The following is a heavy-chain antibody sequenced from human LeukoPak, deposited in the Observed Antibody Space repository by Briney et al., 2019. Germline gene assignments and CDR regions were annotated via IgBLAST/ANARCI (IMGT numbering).Heavy chain of an antibody. D-gene: IGHD3-3*01. CDR1: GGSISSSSYY. CDR3: ARVGSGRHYFYYYYGMDV. V-gene: IGHV4-39*07. Sequence: PSETLSLTCTVSGGSISSSSYYWGWIRQPPGKGLEWIGSIYYSGSTYYNPSLKSRVTISVDTSKNQFSLKLSSVTAADTAVYYCARVGSGRHYFYYYYGMDVWGQGTTVTVSS. J-gene: IGHJ6*02. CDR2: IYYSGST.